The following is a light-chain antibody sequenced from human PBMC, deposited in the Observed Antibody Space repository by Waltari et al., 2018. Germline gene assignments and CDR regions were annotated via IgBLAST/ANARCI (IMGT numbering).Light chain of an antibody. CDR3: AAWDDSLNGLV. J-gene: IGLJ3*02. CDR2: SNN. Sequence: QSVLTQPPSASGTPGQRVTISCSGSSSNIGRNTVNWYQQLPGTAPKLLIYSNNQRPSGVPGRFSGSKSVTSASLAISGLQSEDEADYYCAAWDDSLNGLVFGGGTKLTVL. V-gene: IGLV1-44*01. CDR1: SSNIGRNT.